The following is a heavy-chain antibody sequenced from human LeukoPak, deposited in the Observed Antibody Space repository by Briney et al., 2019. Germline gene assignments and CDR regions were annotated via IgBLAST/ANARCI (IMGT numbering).Heavy chain of an antibody. CDR1: GGSFSGYY. V-gene: IGHV4-34*01. CDR2: INHSGST. D-gene: IGHD5-12*01. J-gene: IGHJ4*02. Sequence: SETLSLTRAVYGGSFSGYYWSWIRQPPGKGLEWIGEINHSGSTNYNPSLKSRVTISVDTSKNQFPLKLSSVTAADTAVYYCARGRGWLPYYFDYWGQGTLVTVSS. CDR3: ARGRGWLPYYFDY.